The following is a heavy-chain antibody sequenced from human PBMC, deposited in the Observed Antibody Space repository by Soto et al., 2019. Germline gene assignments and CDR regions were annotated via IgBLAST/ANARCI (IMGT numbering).Heavy chain of an antibody. CDR3: ARGARPKDILVVVAATHPVYYFDY. Sequence: SETLSVTCAFYGGCFSVYYWSWIRQPPGKGLDLIGQINHSGSTNYNPSLKSRVTISVDTSKNQFSLKLSSVTAADTAVYYCARGARPKDILVVVAATHPVYYFDYWGQGTLVTVSS. J-gene: IGHJ4*02. CDR1: GGCFSVYY. CDR2: INHSGST. D-gene: IGHD2-15*01. V-gene: IGHV4-34*01.